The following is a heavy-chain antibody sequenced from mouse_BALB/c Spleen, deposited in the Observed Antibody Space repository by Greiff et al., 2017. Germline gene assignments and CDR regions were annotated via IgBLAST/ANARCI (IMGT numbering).Heavy chain of an antibody. Sequence: VKLMESGPGLVAPSQSLSITCTVSGFSLTSYGVHWVRQPPGKGLEWLGVIWAGGSTNYNSALMSRLSISKDNSKSQVFLKMNSLQTDDTAMYYCARDNYRYGYFDVWGAGTTVTVSS. CDR1: GFSLTSYG. CDR2: IWAGGST. D-gene: IGHD2-14*01. J-gene: IGHJ1*01. CDR3: ARDNYRYGYFDV. V-gene: IGHV2-9*02.